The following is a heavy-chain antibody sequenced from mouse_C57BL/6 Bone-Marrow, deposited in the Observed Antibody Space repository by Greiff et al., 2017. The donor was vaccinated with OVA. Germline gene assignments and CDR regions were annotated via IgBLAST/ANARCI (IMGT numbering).Heavy chain of an antibody. Sequence: EVKLMESVAELVRPGASVKLSCTASGFNIKNTYMHWVKQRPEQGLEWIGRIDPANDNTKYAPKFQGKATMTADTSSNTAYLQLSSLSSEDTAVYCCARGNFGSSFYAMDYWGQGTSVTGSS. CDR1: GFNIKNTY. CDR3: ARGNFGSSFYAMDY. CDR2: IDPANDNT. J-gene: IGHJ4*01. D-gene: IGHD1-1*01. V-gene: IGHV14-3*01.